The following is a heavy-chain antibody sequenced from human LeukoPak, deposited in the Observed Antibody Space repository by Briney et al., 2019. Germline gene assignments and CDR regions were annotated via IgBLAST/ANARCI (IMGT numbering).Heavy chain of an antibody. CDR3: ARRRYYDSTGYFE. CDR2: IYHSGRT. J-gene: IGHJ1*01. V-gene: IGHV4-39*01. Sequence: SETLSLTCAVYGDYISSSSYYWGWIRQSPGTGLEWIGDIYHSGRTYYNPSLKSRVAISIDTSKNQFSLRLRSMTAADTAVFYCARRRYYDSTGYFEWGRGTLVTVSS. D-gene: IGHD3-22*01. CDR1: GDYISSSSYY.